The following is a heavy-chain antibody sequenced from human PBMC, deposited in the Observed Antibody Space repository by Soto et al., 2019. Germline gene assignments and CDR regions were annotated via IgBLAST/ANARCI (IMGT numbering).Heavy chain of an antibody. J-gene: IGHJ6*03. CDR2: IIPILGIA. CDR3: ARGRRKPNYYYYYYMDV. D-gene: IGHD6-25*01. V-gene: IGHV1-69*02. Sequence: QVQLVQSGAEVKKPGSSVKVSCKASGGTFSSYTISWVRQAPGQGLEWMGRIIPILGIANYAQKFQGRVTISADNSTSRVHMELSSVRSEDTAVFYCARGRRKPNYYYYYYMDVWGKGTTVTVSS. CDR1: GGTFSSYT.